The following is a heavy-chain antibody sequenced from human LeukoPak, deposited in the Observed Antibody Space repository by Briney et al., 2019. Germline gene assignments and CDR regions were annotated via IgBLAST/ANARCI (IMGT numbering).Heavy chain of an antibody. CDR2: IYHSGST. D-gene: IGHD4-23*01. Sequence: SETLSLTCTVSGYSISSISSTYYWGWVRQSPGKGLEWIGNIYHSGSTYYNPSLQSRVTISIDTSKNQFSLKLSSVTAADTAVYYCARLRVQNYGGNWGFDYWGQGTLVTVSS. CDR3: ARLRVQNYGGNWGFDY. J-gene: IGHJ4*02. CDR1: GYSISSISSTYY. V-gene: IGHV4-38-2*02.